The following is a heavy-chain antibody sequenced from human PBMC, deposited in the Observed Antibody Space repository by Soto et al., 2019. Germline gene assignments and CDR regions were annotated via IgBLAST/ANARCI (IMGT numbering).Heavy chain of an antibody. J-gene: IGHJ4*02. Sequence: PSETLSLTCTVSGGSISSGNYYWSWIRQPPGKGLEWIGFISYSGSTYYSASLKSRFTISVDTSKNQFSLKLTSVTAADTAVYYCARDKITGLFDYWGQGTLVTVSS. V-gene: IGHV4-30-4*01. CDR1: GGSISSGNYY. CDR3: ARDKITGLFDY. D-gene: IGHD2-8*02. CDR2: ISYSGST.